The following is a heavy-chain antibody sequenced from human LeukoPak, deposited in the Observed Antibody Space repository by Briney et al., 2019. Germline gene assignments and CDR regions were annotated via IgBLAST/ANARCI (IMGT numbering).Heavy chain of an antibody. Sequence: SETLSLTCTVSGGFISSGGYYWSWIRQPPGKGLEWIGYIYHSGSTYYNPSLKSRVTISVDRSKNQFSLKLSSVTAADTAVYYCARSRKLELGLSWFDPWGQGTLVTVSS. CDR2: IYHSGST. CDR3: ARSRKLELGLSWFDP. CDR1: GGFISSGGYY. V-gene: IGHV4-30-2*01. J-gene: IGHJ5*02. D-gene: IGHD1-7*01.